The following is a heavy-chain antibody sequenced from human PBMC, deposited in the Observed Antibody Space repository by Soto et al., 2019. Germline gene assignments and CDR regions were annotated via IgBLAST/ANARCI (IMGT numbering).Heavy chain of an antibody. CDR1: GFTFSSYA. J-gene: IGHJ4*02. Sequence: GGSLRLSCAASGFTFSSYAMHWVRQAPGKGLEWVAVISYDGSNKYYADSVKGRFTISRDNSKNTLYLQMNSLRAEDTAVYYCARVMASLGELSLWIDYRGQGTLVTVSS. D-gene: IGHD3-16*02. V-gene: IGHV3-30-3*01. CDR3: ARVMASLGELSLWIDY. CDR2: ISYDGSNK.